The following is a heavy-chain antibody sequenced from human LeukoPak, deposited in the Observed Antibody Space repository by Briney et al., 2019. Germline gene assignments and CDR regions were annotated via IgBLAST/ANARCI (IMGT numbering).Heavy chain of an antibody. CDR1: GFTVSSHY. CDR3: ARDSENCGGDCLDY. Sequence: GGSLRLSCAASGFTVSSHYMSWVCQAPGKGLEWVSVIYSGGTTYYADSVKGRFTISRDNSKNTLYLQMNSLRAEDTAVYYCARDSENCGGDCLDYWGQGTLVTVSS. J-gene: IGHJ4*02. CDR2: IYSGGTT. D-gene: IGHD2-21*02. V-gene: IGHV3-53*01.